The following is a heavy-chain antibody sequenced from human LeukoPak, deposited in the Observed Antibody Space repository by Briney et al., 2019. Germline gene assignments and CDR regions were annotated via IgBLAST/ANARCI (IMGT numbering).Heavy chain of an antibody. CDR1: GYSISSGNY. CDR3: ARARDYYDDY. CDR2: IYHSGST. V-gene: IGHV4-38-2*02. Sequence: PSETLSLNCTVSGYSISSGNYWGWIRQPPGKGLEWIGSIYHSGSTYYNPPLKIRVTTSVDTSKNHFSLRLSSFTAADTAVCSCARARDYYDDYWGQGTLVTVSS. J-gene: IGHJ4*02. D-gene: IGHD2-21*02.